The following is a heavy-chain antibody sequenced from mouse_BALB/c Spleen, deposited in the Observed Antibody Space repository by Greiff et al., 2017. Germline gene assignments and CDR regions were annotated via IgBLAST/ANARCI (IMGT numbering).Heavy chain of an antibody. J-gene: IGHJ4*01. CDR1: GFSLTSYG. CDR2: IWAGGST. CDR3: ASHYGYDGYYAMDY. D-gene: IGHD2-2*01. Sequence: QVQLKESGPGLVAPSQSLSITCTVSGFSLTSYGVHWVRQPPGKGLEWLGVIWAGGSTNYNSALMSRLSISKDNSKSQVFLKMNSLQTDDTAMYYCASHYGYDGYYAMDYWGQGTSVTVSS. V-gene: IGHV2-9*02.